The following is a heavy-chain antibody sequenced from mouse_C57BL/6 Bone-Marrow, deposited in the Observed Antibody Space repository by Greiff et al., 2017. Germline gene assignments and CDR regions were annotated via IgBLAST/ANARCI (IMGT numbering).Heavy chain of an antibody. D-gene: IGHD2-3*01. CDR3: ARSWGYSSFAY. V-gene: IGHV1-63*01. CDR1: GYTFTNYW. CDR2: IYPGGGYT. Sequence: QVQLQQSGAELVRPGTSVKMSCKASGYTFTNYWIGWAKQRPGHGLEWIGDIYPGGGYTNYNEKVKGKATLTADKSSSTAYMQFSSLTSEDSAIYYCARSWGYSSFAYWGQGTLVTVSA. J-gene: IGHJ3*01.